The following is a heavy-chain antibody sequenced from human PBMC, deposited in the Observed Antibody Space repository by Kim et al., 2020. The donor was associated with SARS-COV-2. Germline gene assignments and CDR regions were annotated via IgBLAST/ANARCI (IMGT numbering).Heavy chain of an antibody. CDR2: ISWTGDSK. V-gene: IGHV3-9*01. CDR3: ANENFNSCSGYSALHI. J-gene: IGHJ3*02. D-gene: IGHD3-22*01. CDR1: GFPFSNYA. Sequence: GGSLRLSCAASGFPFSNYAMHWVRQAPGKGLEWVSDISWTGDSKYSAYFVKGRFTISRDNSKNSLYLQMNILGAEETALYYCANENFNSCSGYSALHI.